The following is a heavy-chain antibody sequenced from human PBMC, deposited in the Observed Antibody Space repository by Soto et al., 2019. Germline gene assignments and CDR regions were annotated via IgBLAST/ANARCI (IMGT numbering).Heavy chain of an antibody. Sequence: QVQLVESGGGVVQPGRSLRLSCAASGFTFSSYGMHWVRQAPGKGLEWVAVISYDGSNKYYADSVKGRFTISRDNSKNTLYLQMNSLRAEDTAVYYCAKEGGSSWYYYYYGMDVW. CDR1: GFTFSSYG. D-gene: IGHD6-13*01. J-gene: IGHJ6*01. CDR2: ISYDGSNK. CDR3: AKEGGSSWYYYYYGMDV. V-gene: IGHV3-30*18.